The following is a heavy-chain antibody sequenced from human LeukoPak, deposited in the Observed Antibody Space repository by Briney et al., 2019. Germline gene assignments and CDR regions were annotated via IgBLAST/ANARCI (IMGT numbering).Heavy chain of an antibody. D-gene: IGHD6-13*01. J-gene: IGHJ3*02. CDR2: IYPGDSDT. CDR1: GYSFTSYW. V-gene: IGHV5-51*01. CDR3: ARHVGYSSSWPDAFDI. Sequence: GESLKISCKGSGYSFTSYWIGWVRQMPGKGLDWMGIIYPGDSDTRYSPSFQGQVTISADKSISTAYLQWSSLKASDTAMYYCARHVGYSSSWPDAFDIWGQGTMVTVSS.